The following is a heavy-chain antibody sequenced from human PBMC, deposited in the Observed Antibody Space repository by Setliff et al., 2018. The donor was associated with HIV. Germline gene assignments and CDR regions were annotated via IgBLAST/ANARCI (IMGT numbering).Heavy chain of an antibody. CDR3: ARGYSSGYFDY. CDR1: GGTFNNYG. Sequence: SVKVSCKASGGTFNNYGISWLRQAPGQGPEWMGGIVPIFGTTNYAQKFKGRVTITADDSTSTAYMELSRLKSADTAVYYCARGYSSGYFDYWGQGTLVTVSS. CDR2: IVPIFGTT. J-gene: IGHJ4*02. D-gene: IGHD6-19*01. V-gene: IGHV1-69*13.